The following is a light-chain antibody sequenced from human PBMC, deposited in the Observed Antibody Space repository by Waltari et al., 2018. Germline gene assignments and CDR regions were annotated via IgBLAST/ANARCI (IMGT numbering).Light chain of an antibody. Sequence: AIRMTQSPSSFAASTGDRVTITCRASQGISSYLAWYQQKPGNAPKLLIYAASTLQSGVPSRFSGSGSGTDFTLTIRCLQSEDFATYYCQQYYSYPRTFGQGTKVEIK. J-gene: IGKJ1*01. CDR3: QQYYSYPRT. CDR1: QGISSY. V-gene: IGKV1-8*01. CDR2: AAS.